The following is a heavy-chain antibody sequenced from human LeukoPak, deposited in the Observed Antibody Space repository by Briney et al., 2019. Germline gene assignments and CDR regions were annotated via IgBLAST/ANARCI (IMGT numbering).Heavy chain of an antibody. V-gene: IGHV4-34*01. CDR1: GGSFSGYY. J-gene: IGHJ6*02. D-gene: IGHD4-11*01. CDR2: INHSGST. CDR3: ARDYKDYYYGMDV. Sequence: PSETLSLTCAVYGGSFSGYYWSWIRQPPGKGLEWIGEINHSGSTNYNPSLKSRVTISVDTSKNQFSLKLSSVTAADTAVYYCARDYKDYYYGMDVWGQGTTVTVSS.